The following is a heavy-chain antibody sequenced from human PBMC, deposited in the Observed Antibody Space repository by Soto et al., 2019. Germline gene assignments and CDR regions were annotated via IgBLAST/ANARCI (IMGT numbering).Heavy chain of an antibody. Sequence: SETVSLTCTVSGASINSGDYYWSWIRQPPGKGLEWIGHIYYSGSTYYNPSLKCRAGISVDSSKSEVSLKLTSVTAADTAVYFWARILPNHYGFDYWGQGDLVTVSS. D-gene: IGHD3-10*01. CDR1: GASINSGDYY. V-gene: IGHV4-30-4*01. CDR2: IYYSGST. CDR3: ARILPNHYGFDY. J-gene: IGHJ4*02.